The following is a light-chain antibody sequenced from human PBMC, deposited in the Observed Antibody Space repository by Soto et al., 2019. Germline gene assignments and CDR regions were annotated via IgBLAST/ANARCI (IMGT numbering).Light chain of an antibody. J-gene: IGKJ5*01. V-gene: IGKV3-15*01. Sequence: EIVMTQSPATLSVSPGERATLSCRASQSVSFNLAWYQQKPGQAPRLLIYGASTRATGIPVRFSGSGSGTEFTLTISSLQSEDFAVYYCQQYNNWPQITCGQGTRLEIK. CDR3: QQYNNWPQIT. CDR2: GAS. CDR1: QSVSFN.